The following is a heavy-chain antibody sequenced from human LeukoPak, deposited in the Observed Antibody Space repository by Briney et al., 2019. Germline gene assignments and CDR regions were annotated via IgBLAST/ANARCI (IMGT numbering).Heavy chain of an antibody. CDR2: MNPNSGNT. CDR3: ARHGYDFWSGYSVFDY. CDR1: RYTFTSYD. J-gene: IGHJ4*02. D-gene: IGHD3-3*01. Sequence: ASVKVSCKSSRYTFTSYDINWVRQATGQGLEWMGWMNPNSGNTGYAQKFQGRVTITRNTSISTAYMELSSLRSEDTAVYYCARHGYDFWSGYSVFDYWGQGTLVTVSS. V-gene: IGHV1-8*03.